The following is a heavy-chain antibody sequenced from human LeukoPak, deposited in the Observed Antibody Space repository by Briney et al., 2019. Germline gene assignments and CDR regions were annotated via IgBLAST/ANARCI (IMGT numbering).Heavy chain of an antibody. D-gene: IGHD3-9*01. Sequence: PSETLSLTCTVSGGSVRSGSYYWSWIRQPPGKGLEWIGITNYTGSSNYNPSLKSRVTISVDTSKNQFSLKLRSVTAADTAVYYCARLENYDILTGFPPHPYFDSWGQGTLVTVSS. J-gene: IGHJ4*02. V-gene: IGHV4-61*01. CDR1: GGSVRSGSYY. CDR3: ARLENYDILTGFPPHPYFDS. CDR2: TNYTGSS.